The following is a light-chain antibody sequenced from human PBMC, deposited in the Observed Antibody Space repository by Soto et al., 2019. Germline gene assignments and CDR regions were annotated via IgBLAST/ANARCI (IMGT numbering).Light chain of an antibody. CDR2: KAS. CDR1: QSVTTW. V-gene: IGKV1-5*03. CDR3: QQYSTYPIT. Sequence: DIQMTQSPSTLSASVGDRVTITCRASQSVTTWLAWYQQKPGKAPKLLIYKASNLESGLPSRFTGSGSGTEFTLTISSLQSDDVATYYCQQYSTYPITFGQGTRLEIK. J-gene: IGKJ5*01.